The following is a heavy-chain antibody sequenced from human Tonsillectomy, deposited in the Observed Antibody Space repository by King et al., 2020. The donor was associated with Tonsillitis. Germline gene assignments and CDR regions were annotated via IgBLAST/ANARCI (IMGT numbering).Heavy chain of an antibody. CDR3: ARLNYYESGAFDY. CDR1: CGSISTYY. J-gene: IGHJ4*02. D-gene: IGHD3-22*01. V-gene: IGHV4-4*09. CDR2: VYNIGST. Sequence: VQLQESGPGLVEPSETLSLTCTVSCGSISTYYWGWIRQPPGKRREWSVYVYNIGSTNYTPSLKSRGTISVDTSNNQFSLRLSLVTADDTAIYYCARLNYYESGAFDYWAREPWSPSPQ.